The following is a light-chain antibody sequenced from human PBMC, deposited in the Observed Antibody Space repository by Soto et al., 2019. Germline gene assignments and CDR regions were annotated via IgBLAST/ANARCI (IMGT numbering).Light chain of an antibody. V-gene: IGKV2-28*01. J-gene: IGKJ1*01. CDR1: QSLLHSNGYNY. CDR2: LGS. CDR3: MQALQAPLT. Sequence: DIVMTQSPLSLPVTPGEPASISGRSSQSLLHSNGYNYLDWYLQKPGQSPQLLIYLGSNRASGVPDRFSGSGSGTDFTLKISRVEAEDVGFYYCMQALQAPLTFGQGTKVDIK.